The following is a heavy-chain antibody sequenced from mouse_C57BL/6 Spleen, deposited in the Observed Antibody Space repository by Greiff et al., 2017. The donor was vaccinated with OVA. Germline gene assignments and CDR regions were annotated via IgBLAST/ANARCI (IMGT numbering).Heavy chain of an antibody. D-gene: IGHD2-4*01. CDR1: GFTFSSYT. V-gene: IGHV5-9*01. J-gene: IGHJ2*01. CDR3: ARHGGDYDVDY. Sequence: EVMLVESGGGLVKPGGSLKLSCAASGFTFSSYTMSWVRQTPEKRLEWVATISGGGGNTYYPDSVKGRFTISRDNAKNTLYLQMSSLRSEDTALYYCARHGGDYDVDYWGQGTTLTVSS. CDR2: ISGGGGNT.